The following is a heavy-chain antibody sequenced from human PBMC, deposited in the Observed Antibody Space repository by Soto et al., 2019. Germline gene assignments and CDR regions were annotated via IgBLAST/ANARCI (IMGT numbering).Heavy chain of an antibody. CDR2: ISYGGDNK. CDR1: GFNFSDYA. CDR3: AKARHSTSWYGLEADF. D-gene: IGHD6-13*01. V-gene: IGHV3-30*09. J-gene: IGHJ4*02. Sequence: QVQLVESGGGVVQPGRSLRLSCAASGFNFSDYAMHWVRQAPGKGLEWVAVISYGGDNKYYADSVRGRFAISRDNLKNTLDLQMNSLNPEDTALYHCAKARHSTSWYGLEADFWGQGTLVTVSS.